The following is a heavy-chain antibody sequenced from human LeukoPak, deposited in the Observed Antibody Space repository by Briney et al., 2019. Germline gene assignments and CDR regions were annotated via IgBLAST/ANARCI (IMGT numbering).Heavy chain of an antibody. CDR1: GYTFTGYY. Sequence: ASVKVSCKASGYTFTGYYMHWVRQAPGQGLEWMGWINPNSGGTNYAQKFQGRVTMTRDTSISTAYMELSRLRSDDTAVYYCARDSAPGTSPSVYWGQGTLVTVSS. CDR2: INPNSGGT. D-gene: IGHD6-13*01. V-gene: IGHV1-2*02. J-gene: IGHJ4*02. CDR3: ARDSAPGTSPSVY.